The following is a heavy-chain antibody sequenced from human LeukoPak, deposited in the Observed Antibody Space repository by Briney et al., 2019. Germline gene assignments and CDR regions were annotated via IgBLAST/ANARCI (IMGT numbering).Heavy chain of an antibody. CDR1: GGSISSSSYY. D-gene: IGHD5-24*01. Sequence: PSETLSLTCTVSGGSISSSSYYWGWIRQPPGKGLEWIGSIYYSGSTYYNPSLKSRVTISVDTSKNQFSLKLSSVTAADTAVYYCARTDGYNYWWYFDLWGRGTLVTVSS. CDR2: IYYSGST. V-gene: IGHV4-39*01. CDR3: ARTDGYNYWWYFDL. J-gene: IGHJ2*01.